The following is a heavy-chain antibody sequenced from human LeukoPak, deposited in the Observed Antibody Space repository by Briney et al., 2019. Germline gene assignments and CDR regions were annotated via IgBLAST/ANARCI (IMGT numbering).Heavy chain of an antibody. J-gene: IGHJ3*02. V-gene: IGHV3-11*04. D-gene: IGHD3-22*01. Sequence: GSLRLSCAASGFTFSDYYMSWIRQAPGKGLEWVSYISDRGITIFYAESVKGRFTISRDNAKNSLYLQMNSLRAEDTAMYYCARLYYDSSGYYDAFDIWGQGTMVTVSS. CDR2: ISDRGITI. CDR1: GFTFSDYY. CDR3: ARLYYDSSGYYDAFDI.